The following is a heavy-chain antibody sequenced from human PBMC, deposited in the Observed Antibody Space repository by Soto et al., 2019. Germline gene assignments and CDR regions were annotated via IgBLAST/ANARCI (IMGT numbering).Heavy chain of an antibody. CDR2: MYYSGTT. Sequence: PSETLSLTCTVSGGSISSTTYSWGWIRQPPGKGLEWIGSMYYSGTTYSNPSLQSRVTISVDTSNNQFSLKPTSVTAADTSVYYCARHGGKLGMTGTMGNFDYWGQGSLVTVSS. CDR1: GGSISSTTYS. D-gene: IGHD1-20*01. J-gene: IGHJ4*02. CDR3: ARHGGKLGMTGTMGNFDY. V-gene: IGHV4-39*01.